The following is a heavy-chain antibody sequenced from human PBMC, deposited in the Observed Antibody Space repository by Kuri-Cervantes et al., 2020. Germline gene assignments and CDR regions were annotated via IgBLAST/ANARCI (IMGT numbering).Heavy chain of an antibody. J-gene: IGHJ6*02. Sequence: SETLSLTCTVSGGSISSGSYYWSWIRQPAGKGLEWIGRIYTSGSTNYNPSLKSRVTISVDTSKNQFSLKLSSVTAADTAVYYCARERSTVTTEVYYYYGMDVWGQGTTVTVSS. CDR2: IYTSGST. CDR1: GGSISSGSYY. CDR3: ARERSTVTTEVYYYYGMDV. V-gene: IGHV4-61*02. D-gene: IGHD4-17*01.